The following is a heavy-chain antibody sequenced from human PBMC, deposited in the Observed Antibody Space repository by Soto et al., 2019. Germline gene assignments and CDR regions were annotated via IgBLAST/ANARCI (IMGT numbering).Heavy chain of an antibody. CDR1: GFYFSDHY. Sequence: EVQLVESGGALVQPGGSLRLSCAASGFYFSDHYMDWVRQAPGKGLEWVGRARNKANSYTTAYAASVKGRFTISRDDSKSSLYLQMNSLTTEDTAVYYCARLRQYGANWFFDYWGQGTLVTVSS. CDR2: ARNKANSYTT. J-gene: IGHJ4*02. V-gene: IGHV3-72*01. CDR3: ARLRQYGANWFFDY. D-gene: IGHD7-27*01.